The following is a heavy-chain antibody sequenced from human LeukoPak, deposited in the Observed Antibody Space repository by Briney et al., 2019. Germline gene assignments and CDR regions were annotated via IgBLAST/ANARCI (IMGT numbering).Heavy chain of an antibody. CDR1: GFTFSSYS. CDR2: ISSSSSYI. J-gene: IGHJ5*02. D-gene: IGHD2-15*01. CDR3: ARDWVVVAATRNWFDP. Sequence: GGSLRLSCAGSGFTFSSYSMNWVRQAPGRGLEWVSSISSSSSYIYYADSVKGRFTISRDNAKNSLYLQMKSLRAEDTAVYYCARDWVVVAATRNWFDPWGQGTLVTVSS. V-gene: IGHV3-21*01.